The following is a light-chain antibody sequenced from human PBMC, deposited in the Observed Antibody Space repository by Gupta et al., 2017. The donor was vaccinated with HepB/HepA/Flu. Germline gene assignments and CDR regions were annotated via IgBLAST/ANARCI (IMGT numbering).Light chain of an antibody. CDR2: AAS. CDR1: QGISNY. CDR3: QKYNSSPLAT. J-gene: IGKJ4*01. V-gene: IGKV1-27*01. Sequence: DIQLTQSPSSLSASVGDRVTITCRASQGISNYLAWYQQKPGKVPKLLIYAASTLQSGVPSRFSGSGSGTDFTLTISRLQPEDFAAYYCQKYNSSPLATFGGGTKVEIK.